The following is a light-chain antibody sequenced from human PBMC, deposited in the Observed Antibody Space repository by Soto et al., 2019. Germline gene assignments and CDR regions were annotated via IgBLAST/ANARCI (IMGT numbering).Light chain of an antibody. V-gene: IGKV1-5*01. CDR1: QSISSW. CDR3: QQYNSSPRT. J-gene: IGKJ1*01. CDR2: DAS. Sequence: DIQMTQSPSTLSASVGDRVTITCRASQSISSWLAWYQQKPGKAPKLLIYDASSLESGVPSRFSGSGSGTEFTLTISSLQPDDFVTYYCQQYNSSPRTFGQGTKVEIK.